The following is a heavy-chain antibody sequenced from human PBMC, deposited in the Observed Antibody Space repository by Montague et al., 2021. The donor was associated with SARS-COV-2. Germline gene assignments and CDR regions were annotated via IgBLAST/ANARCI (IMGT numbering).Heavy chain of an antibody. CDR1: GGSISRYY. J-gene: IGHJ4*02. CDR3: ARGSPGWLQFDPYFDY. CDR2: IYYSGST. V-gene: IGHV4-59*01. D-gene: IGHD5-24*01. Sequence: SETLSLTCTVSGGSISRYYWSWIRQPPGKGLEWIGYIYYSGSTNYNPSLKSRVTISVDTSKNQFSLKLSSVTAADTAVYYCARGSPGWLQFDPYFDYWGQGTLVTVSS.